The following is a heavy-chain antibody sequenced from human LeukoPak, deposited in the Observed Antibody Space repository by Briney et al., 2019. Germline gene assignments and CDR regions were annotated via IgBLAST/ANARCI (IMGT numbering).Heavy chain of an antibody. CDR1: GFTFRSYS. V-gene: IGHV3-21*01. Sequence: KPGGSLRLSCAASGFTFRSYSMNWVRQAPGKGLEWVSSISSSSSYIYYADSVKGRFTISRDNAKNSLYLQMNSLRAEDPAVYYCARGIAAAEVYWGQGTLVTVSS. CDR2: ISSSSSYI. D-gene: IGHD6-13*01. J-gene: IGHJ4*02. CDR3: ARGIAAAEVY.